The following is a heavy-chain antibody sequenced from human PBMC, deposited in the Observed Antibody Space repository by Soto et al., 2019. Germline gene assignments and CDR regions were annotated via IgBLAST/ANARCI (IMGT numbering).Heavy chain of an antibody. CDR1: GFPFSTYS. Sequence: GGSLRLSCAASGFPFSTYSMHWVRPAPGKGLEWVSYISSSSSTIYYADSVKGRFTISRDNAKNSLYLQMNSLRDEDTAVYYCARDAPRCSGGTCFDYWGQGTLVTVSS. CDR2: ISSSSSTI. CDR3: ARDAPRCSGGTCFDY. V-gene: IGHV3-48*02. D-gene: IGHD2-15*01. J-gene: IGHJ4*02.